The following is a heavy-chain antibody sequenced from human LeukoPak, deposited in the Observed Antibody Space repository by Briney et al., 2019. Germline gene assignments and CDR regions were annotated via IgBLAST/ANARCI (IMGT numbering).Heavy chain of an antibody. V-gene: IGHV4-61*02. CDR2: IYTSGST. D-gene: IGHD5-18*01. CDR3: ARGLIQLWLGGYYYYMDV. J-gene: IGHJ6*03. Sequence: SETLSLTCTVSGGSLSSGSYYWSWIRQPAGKGLEWIGRIYTSGSTNYNPSLKSRVTISVDTSKNQFSLKLSSVTAADTAVYYCARGLIQLWLGGYYYYMDVWGKGTTVTVSS. CDR1: GGSLSSGSYY.